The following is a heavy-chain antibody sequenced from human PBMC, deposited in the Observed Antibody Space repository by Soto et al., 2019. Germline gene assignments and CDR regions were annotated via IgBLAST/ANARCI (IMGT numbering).Heavy chain of an antibody. CDR3: ARDKAVAGTTNFDY. J-gene: IGHJ4*02. Sequence: QVQLVESGGGVVQPGRSLRLSCAASGFTFSSYGMHWVRQAPGKGLEWVAVIWYDGSNKYYADSVKGRFTISRDNSKNTLYPQMNSLRAEDTAVYYCARDKAVAGTTNFDYWGQGTMVTVSS. V-gene: IGHV3-33*01. D-gene: IGHD6-19*01. CDR2: IWYDGSNK. CDR1: GFTFSSYG.